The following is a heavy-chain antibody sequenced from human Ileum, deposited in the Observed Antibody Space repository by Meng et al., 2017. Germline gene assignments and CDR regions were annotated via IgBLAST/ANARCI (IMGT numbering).Heavy chain of an antibody. CDR2: INEDGRVT. J-gene: IGHJ4*02. Sequence: VELGESGGGLVQPGCSLCLSCAASGFTFSNYWMHWVRQTPGKGLVWVSRINEDGRVTNYADSVEGRFTVSRDNAKNTLYLQMNSLRVEDTGIYYCARINYVEDSWGQGTLVTVSS. CDR1: GFTFSNYW. D-gene: IGHD3-16*01. V-gene: IGHV3-74*01. CDR3: ARINYVEDS.